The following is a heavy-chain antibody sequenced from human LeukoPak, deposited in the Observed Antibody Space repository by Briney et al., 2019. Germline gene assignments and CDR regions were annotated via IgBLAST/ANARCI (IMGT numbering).Heavy chain of an antibody. CDR1: GGSFSGYY. V-gene: IGHV4-34*10. CDR3: ARERQGWWFDS. J-gene: IGHJ5*01. Sequence: SETLSLTCAVYGGSFSGYYWSWIRQPPGKGLEWIGEINHSGSTNYNPSLKSRVTMSVDTSKNQFYLKLSSVTAADTALYYCARERQGWWFDSWGQGMVVTVSS. D-gene: IGHD5-24*01. CDR2: INHSGST.